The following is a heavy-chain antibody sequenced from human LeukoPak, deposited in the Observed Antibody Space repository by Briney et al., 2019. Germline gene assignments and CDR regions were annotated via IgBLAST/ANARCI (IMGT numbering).Heavy chain of an antibody. CDR2: LKEDGSVK. V-gene: IGHV3-7*01. CDR3: ARDRVNLTCCDAFDI. CDR1: GFTYSRYW. Sequence: GGSLRLSCVASGFTYSRYWMSWVRQARGTGLEWVANLKEDGSVKYYADSVKGRFTISRDNSKNTLYLQMNSLRAEDTAVYYCARDRVNLTCCDAFDIWGQGTMVTVSS. D-gene: IGHD3-9*01. J-gene: IGHJ3*02.